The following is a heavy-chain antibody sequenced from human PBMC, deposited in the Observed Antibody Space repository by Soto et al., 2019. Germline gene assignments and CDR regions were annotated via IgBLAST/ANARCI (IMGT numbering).Heavy chain of an antibody. CDR1: GGSISSYY. CDR2: IYSSGTT. J-gene: IGHJ5*01. V-gene: IGHV4-4*07. D-gene: IGHD3-22*01. CDR3: ARMGYGTTDTSGYYLIDS. Sequence: PSETLSLTCTVSGGSISSYYWNWIRQPAGKGLEWIGRIYSSGTTNYNPSLKSRVTMSVDTSKNQFSLKVNSVTAADTAVYYCARMGYGTTDTSGYYLIDSWGQGTLVTVSS.